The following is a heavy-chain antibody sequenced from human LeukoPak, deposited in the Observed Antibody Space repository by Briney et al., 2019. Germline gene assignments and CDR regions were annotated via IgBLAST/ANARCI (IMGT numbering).Heavy chain of an antibody. V-gene: IGHV3-20*04. Sequence: PGGSLRLSCVASGFTFDDSDMSWVRQVPGKGLEWVSHINWNGRSTDYTDSVRGRFTISRDNAKNSLYLQMSGLRAEDTALYYCARNYDRDYYYYYYMDVWGKGTTVTVSS. CDR1: GFTFDDSD. D-gene: IGHD3-22*01. J-gene: IGHJ6*03. CDR3: ARNYDRDYYYYYYMDV. CDR2: INWNGRST.